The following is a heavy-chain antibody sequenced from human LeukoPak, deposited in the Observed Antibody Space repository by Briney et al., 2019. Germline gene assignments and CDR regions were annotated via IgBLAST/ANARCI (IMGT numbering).Heavy chain of an antibody. V-gene: IGHV1-69*05. CDR2: IIPIFGTA. CDR3: AGARGHGYSYGSTAGFDY. J-gene: IGHJ4*02. Sequence: SVKVSCKASGGTFSSYAISWVRQAPGQGLEWMGGIIPIFGTANYAQKLQGRVTMTTDTSTNTAYMELRSLRSDDTAVYYCAGARGHGYSYGSTAGFDYWGQGTLVTVSS. CDR1: GGTFSSYA. D-gene: IGHD5-18*01.